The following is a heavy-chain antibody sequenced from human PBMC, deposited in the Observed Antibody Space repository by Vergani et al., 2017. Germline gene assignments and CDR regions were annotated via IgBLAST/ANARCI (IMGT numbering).Heavy chain of an antibody. V-gene: IGHV3-64D*06. Sequence: EVQLLESGGGLVQPGGSLRLSCSASGFTFSSYAMHWVRQAPGKGLEYVSAISSNGGSTYYADSVKGRFTISRDNSKNTLYLKMSSLRAEDTAVYYCVIVWVADVDTAMVRCYYGMDVWGQGTTVTVSS. CDR3: VIVWVADVDTAMVRCYYGMDV. CDR2: ISSNGGST. CDR1: GFTFSSYA. D-gene: IGHD5-18*01. J-gene: IGHJ6*02.